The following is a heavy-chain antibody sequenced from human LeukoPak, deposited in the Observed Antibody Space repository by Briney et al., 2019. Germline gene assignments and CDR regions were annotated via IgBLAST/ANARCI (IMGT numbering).Heavy chain of an antibody. D-gene: IGHD5-24*01. V-gene: IGHV4-59*01. CDR1: GGSISRYY. Sequence: SSETLSLTCTVSGGSISRYYWGWIRQPPGKGLEWIGYIYYSGSPNYNPSLKSRVTISVDTSKNEFSLKLSSVTAADTAMYSCAFSVEMTTGGAFEIWGQGTMVTVSS. J-gene: IGHJ3*02. CDR3: AFSVEMTTGGAFEI. CDR2: IYYSGSP.